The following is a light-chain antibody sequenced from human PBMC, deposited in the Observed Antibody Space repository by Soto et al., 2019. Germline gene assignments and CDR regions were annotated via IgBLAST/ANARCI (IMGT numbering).Light chain of an antibody. J-gene: IGKJ1*01. CDR3: QQYSSSPQT. Sequence: ENVLTQFPGTLSLSPGERATLTCRASQSVTTTSLAWYQQKPGQAPRVLIYGGSFRATGVPDRFSGSGAGTYFTLTISKLEPEDVAVYYCQQYSSSPQTFGQGTKVDIK. CDR1: QSVTTTS. CDR2: GGS. V-gene: IGKV3-20*01.